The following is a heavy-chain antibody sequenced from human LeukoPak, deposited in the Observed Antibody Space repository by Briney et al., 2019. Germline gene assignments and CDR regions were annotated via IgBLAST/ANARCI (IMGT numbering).Heavy chain of an antibody. D-gene: IGHD6-13*01. CDR2: INHSGST. V-gene: IGHV4-34*01. J-gene: IGHJ1*01. CDR3: ARGNIAAAVKY. CDR1: GGSLIDHY. Sequence: SETLSLTCAVYGGSLIDHYWNWIRQPPGKGLEWIGEINHSGSTRYNPSLKSRVTISVDTSKNQFSLNLNSVTAADTAVYYCARGNIAAAVKYWGQGTLVTVSS.